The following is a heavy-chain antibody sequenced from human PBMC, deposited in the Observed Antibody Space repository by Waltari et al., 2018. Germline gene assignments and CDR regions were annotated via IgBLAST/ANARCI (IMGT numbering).Heavy chain of an antibody. Sequence: VQLVESGVGVVQLGETLRLPCAASGFTFSTYNMNWVRPAPGKGLEWVSYISSSTTTYYADYVKGRFTISRDNAKNSLYLQMNSLRAEDTALYYCARGRDGYIQDVFDIWGQGTMVSVSS. CDR3: ARGRDGYIQDVFDI. D-gene: IGHD5-12*01. CDR1: GFTFSTYN. V-gene: IGHV3-48*01. CDR2: ISSSTTT. J-gene: IGHJ3*02.